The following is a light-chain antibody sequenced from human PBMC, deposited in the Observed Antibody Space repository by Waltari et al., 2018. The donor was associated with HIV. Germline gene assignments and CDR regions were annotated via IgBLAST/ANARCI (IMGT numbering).Light chain of an antibody. CDR2: NNN. J-gene: IGLJ2*01. V-gene: IGLV1-44*01. CDR3: AAWDDSLNGLV. Sequence: QSVLTQPPSASGPPGQRVTIPCSGGSSNLGRNSVTWYQRLPGTAPKLLIYNNNQRPSGVPDRFSGSKSGTSASLAISGLQSEDEADYYCAAWDDSLNGLVFGGGTKLTVL. CDR1: SSNLGRNS.